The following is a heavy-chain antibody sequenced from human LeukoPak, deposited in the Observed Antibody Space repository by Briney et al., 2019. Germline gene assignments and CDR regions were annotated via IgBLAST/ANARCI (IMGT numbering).Heavy chain of an antibody. J-gene: IGHJ4*02. CDR2: ISSSGSTI. Sequence: GGSLRLSCAASGFTFDDYGMSWVRQAPGKGLEWVSYISSSGSTIYYADSVKGRFTISRDNSKNTLYLQMNSLRAEDTAVYYCARDGRSGSNYGRVDYWGQGTLVTVSS. CDR1: GFTFDDYG. D-gene: IGHD1-26*01. CDR3: ARDGRSGSNYGRVDY. V-gene: IGHV3-48*01.